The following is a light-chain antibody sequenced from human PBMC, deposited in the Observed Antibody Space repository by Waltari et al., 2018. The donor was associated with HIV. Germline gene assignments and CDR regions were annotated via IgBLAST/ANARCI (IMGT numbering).Light chain of an antibody. CDR1: NRHISDSHY. Sequence: QSALTQSPSAPGSPGQSVNISCSAANRHISDSHYGSWYQQHSDRPPKLIIFEVTKRPSGVPDRFSGSKSGNTASLFVSGLQPEDEATYFCSSFAGTHKLFGGGTKLTVL. J-gene: IGLJ2*01. V-gene: IGLV2-8*01. CDR3: SSFAGTHKL. CDR2: EVT.